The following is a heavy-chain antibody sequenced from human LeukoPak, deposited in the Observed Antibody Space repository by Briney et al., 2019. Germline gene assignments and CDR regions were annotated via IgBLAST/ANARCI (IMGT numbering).Heavy chain of an antibody. D-gene: IGHD6-13*01. V-gene: IGHV4-30-2*01. CDR3: ARAAAPHLFDY. Sequence: PSETLSLTCTVSGGSISSGGYYWSWIRQPPGKGLEWIGYIYHSGSTYYNPSLKSRVTISVDRSKNQFSLKLSSVTAADTAVYYCARAAAPHLFDYWGQGTLVTVSS. CDR1: GGSISSGGYY. CDR2: IYHSGST. J-gene: IGHJ4*02.